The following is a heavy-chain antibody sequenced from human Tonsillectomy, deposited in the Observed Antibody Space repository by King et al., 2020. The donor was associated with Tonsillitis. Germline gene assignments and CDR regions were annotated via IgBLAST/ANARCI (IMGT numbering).Heavy chain of an antibody. J-gene: IGHJ4*02. Sequence: VQLVESGGGVVQPGRSLRLSCAASGFTFSSYGMHWVRQAPVKGLEWVAVLSYDGNNKYYADSVKGRFTISRDNSKNTLYLQVNSLRAEDTAVYYCVKGGYSYGWYYFDYWGQGTLVTVSS. CDR3: VKGGYSYGWYYFDY. CDR1: GFTFSSYG. CDR2: LSYDGNNK. V-gene: IGHV3-30*18. D-gene: IGHD5-18*01.